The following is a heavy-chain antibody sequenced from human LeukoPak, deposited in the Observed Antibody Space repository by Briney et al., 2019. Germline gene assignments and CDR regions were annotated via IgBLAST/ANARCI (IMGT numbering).Heavy chain of an antibody. V-gene: IGHV4-59*01. D-gene: IGHD3-10*01. J-gene: IGHJ6*03. CDR2: IYYSGST. CDR1: GGSIRGYY. Sequence: PSETLSLTCTVSGGSIRGYYWSWIRQPPGKGLEWIGYIYYSGSTNYNPSLKSRVTISVDMSKNQFSLKLSSVTAADTAVYYCARVFDSGSQAYFYYMDVWGKGTTVTISS. CDR3: ARVFDSGSQAYFYYMDV.